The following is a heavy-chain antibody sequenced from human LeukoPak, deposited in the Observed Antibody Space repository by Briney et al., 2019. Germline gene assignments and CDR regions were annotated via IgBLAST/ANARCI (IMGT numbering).Heavy chain of an antibody. V-gene: IGHV4-39*01. CDR3: ARIQLWLRNLDY. Sequence: SETLSLTCTVSGGSISSYYWGWIRQPPGKGLEWIGSIYYSGSTYYNPSLKSRVTISVDTSKNQFSLKLSSVTAADTAVYYCARIQLWLRNLDYWGQGTLVTVSS. CDR1: GGSISSYY. J-gene: IGHJ4*02. CDR2: IYYSGST. D-gene: IGHD5-18*01.